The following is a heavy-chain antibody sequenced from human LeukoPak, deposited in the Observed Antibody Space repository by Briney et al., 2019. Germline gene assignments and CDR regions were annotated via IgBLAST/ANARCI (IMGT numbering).Heavy chain of an antibody. Sequence: SETLSLTCSVSGGSISSDGYYWNWIRQHPGKGLEWIGYIYYRGSAYYNPSLKSRVTISVDTSKNQFSLKLSSVTAADTAVYYCAREQPADNYYGMDVWGQGTTVTVSS. CDR3: AREQPADNYYGMDV. CDR2: IYYRGSA. V-gene: IGHV4-31*03. J-gene: IGHJ6*02. D-gene: IGHD2-2*01. CDR1: GGSISSDGYY.